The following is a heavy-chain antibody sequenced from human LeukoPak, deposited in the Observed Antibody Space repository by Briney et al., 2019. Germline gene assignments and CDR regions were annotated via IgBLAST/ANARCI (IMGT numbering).Heavy chain of an antibody. CDR2: IYHSGST. J-gene: IGHJ6*03. CDR3: ARRGYSYGYVYYYYYMDV. Sequence: SETLSLTCAVYGGSFSGYYWSWIRQPPGKGLEWIGSIYHSGSTYYNPSLKSRVTISVDTSKNQFSLKLSSVTAADTAVYYCARRGYSYGYVYYYYYMDVWGKGTTVTISS. V-gene: IGHV4-34*01. D-gene: IGHD5-18*01. CDR1: GGSFSGYY.